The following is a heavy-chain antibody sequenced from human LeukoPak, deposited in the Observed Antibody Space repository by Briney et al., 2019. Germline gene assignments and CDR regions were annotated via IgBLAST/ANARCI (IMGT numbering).Heavy chain of an antibody. CDR2: ISYDGSNK. CDR3: ARPVQGYYYYGMDV. V-gene: IGHV3-30*04. CDR1: GFTFSSYA. J-gene: IGHJ6*02. Sequence: GGSLRLSCAASGFTFSSYAMHWVRQAPGKGLEWVAVISYDGSNKYYADSVKGRFTISRDNSKNTLYLQMNSLRAEDTAVYYCARPVQGYYYYGMDVWGQGTTVTVS.